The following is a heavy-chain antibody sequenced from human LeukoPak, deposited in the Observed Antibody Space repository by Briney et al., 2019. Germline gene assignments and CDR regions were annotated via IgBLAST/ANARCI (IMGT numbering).Heavy chain of an antibody. Sequence: GGSLRLSCAASGFTFSDYYMSWIRQAPGKGLEWVSYISSSSSYTNYADSAKGRFTISRDNAKNSLYLQMNSLRAEDTAVYYCARSIVATTFPWFDPWGQGALVTVSS. CDR1: GFTFSDYY. V-gene: IGHV3-11*06. CDR3: ARSIVATTFPWFDP. D-gene: IGHD1-26*01. CDR2: ISSSSSYT. J-gene: IGHJ5*02.